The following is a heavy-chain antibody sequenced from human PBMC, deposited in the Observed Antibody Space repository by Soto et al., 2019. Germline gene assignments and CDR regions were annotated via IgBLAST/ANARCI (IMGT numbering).Heavy chain of an antibody. D-gene: IGHD3-22*01. CDR2: LWYDGSTK. CDR3: AKDVDTVGLSDGSGYFDL. Sequence: QVQLVESGGGVVQPGGSLRLSCVTSGFVFGGHAMHWVRQAPGKGLQWVAVLWYDGSTKSYADSVKGRFTISRDKSKSTLYLDMNRLGAEDTATYYCAKDVDTVGLSDGSGYFDLWGQGALVTVSS. V-gene: IGHV3-33*03. CDR1: GFVFGGHA. J-gene: IGHJ4*02.